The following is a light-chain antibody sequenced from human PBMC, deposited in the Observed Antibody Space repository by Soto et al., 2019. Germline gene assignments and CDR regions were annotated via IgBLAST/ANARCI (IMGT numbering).Light chain of an antibody. Sequence: EMVLTQSPGTLSLSPGERATLSCRASQSISSSYFAWYQQKPGQAPRLLVYGVSRRATDVPDRFSGSGSGTDFTLPIRRLEPEDFAVYYCQQYTDSRTFGQGPKVDI. J-gene: IGKJ1*01. CDR1: QSISSSY. V-gene: IGKV3-20*01. CDR3: QQYTDSRT. CDR2: GVS.